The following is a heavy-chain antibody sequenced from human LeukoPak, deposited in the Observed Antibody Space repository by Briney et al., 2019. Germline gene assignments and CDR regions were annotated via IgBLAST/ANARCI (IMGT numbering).Heavy chain of an antibody. J-gene: IGHJ4*02. D-gene: IGHD4-17*01. CDR1: GGSISSYY. CDR3: ARDQLAGDFAH. V-gene: IGHV4-4*07. CDR2: IYTSGRT. Sequence: SETLSLTCTVSGGSISSYYWSWIRQPAGKGLEWIGRIYTSGRTNYNPSLKSRVTMSVDTSKNQCSLKLSSVTAADTAVYYCARDQLAGDFAHWGQGTLVTVSS.